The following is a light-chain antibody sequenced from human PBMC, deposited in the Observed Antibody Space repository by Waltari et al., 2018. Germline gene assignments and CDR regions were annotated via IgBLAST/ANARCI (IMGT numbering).Light chain of an antibody. CDR3: QQGDTSPPT. J-gene: IGKJ1*01. CDR2: GAS. V-gene: IGKV1-12*01. Sequence: EIHMTQSQSSVSASVGDRVSISCRASQDISTSLAWYQKKSGKAPSLLIYGASTLQSWVPSRFSGGGTGTDFTLTLNNLHPEDFATYFCQQGDTSPPTFGPGTKVELK. CDR1: QDISTS.